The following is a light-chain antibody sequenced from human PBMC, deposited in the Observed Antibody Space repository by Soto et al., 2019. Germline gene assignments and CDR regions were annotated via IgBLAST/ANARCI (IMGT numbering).Light chain of an antibody. CDR3: QERSNLPPIT. CDR2: DTS. CDR1: RSVSNNY. V-gene: IGKV3D-20*02. Sequence: EVGLAQSAGALSLSPEERATLSCRASRSVSNNYLAWYQQKRGQAPRLLIYDTSSRATGIPDRFSGSGSGTEFTLSIGSLQSEDFAVYYCQERSNLPPITFGQGRLLEI. J-gene: IGKJ5*01.